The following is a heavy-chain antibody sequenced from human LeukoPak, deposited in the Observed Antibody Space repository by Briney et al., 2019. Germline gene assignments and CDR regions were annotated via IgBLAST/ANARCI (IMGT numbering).Heavy chain of an antibody. CDR2: IWYDGSNK. V-gene: IGHV3-33*01. CDR1: GFTFSSYS. CDR3: ARGPGYYYDSSGSEGGDY. J-gene: IGHJ4*02. D-gene: IGHD3-22*01. Sequence: GGSLRLSCAASGFTFSSYSMHWVRQAPGKGLEWVAVIWYDGSNKYYADSVKGRFTISRDNSKNTLYLQMNSLRAEDTAVYYCARGPGYYYDSSGSEGGDYWGQGTLVTVSS.